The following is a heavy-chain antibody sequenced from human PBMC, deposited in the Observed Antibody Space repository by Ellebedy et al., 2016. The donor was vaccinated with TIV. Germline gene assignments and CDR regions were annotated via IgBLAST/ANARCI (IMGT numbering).Heavy chain of an antibody. CDR3: ARDFYDTSNYQAGADAFDV. Sequence: MPSETLSLTCTVSGGSIRSSHWSWIRLPPGKGLEWIGYIYHSGSTTSNPSLRSRVPIPVDAYKNQFSLKLRSVTAADTAVYYCARDFYDTSNYQAGADAFDVWGQGTMVTVSS. J-gene: IGHJ3*01. V-gene: IGHV4-59*01. D-gene: IGHD2/OR15-2a*01. CDR2: IYHSGST. CDR1: GGSIRSSH.